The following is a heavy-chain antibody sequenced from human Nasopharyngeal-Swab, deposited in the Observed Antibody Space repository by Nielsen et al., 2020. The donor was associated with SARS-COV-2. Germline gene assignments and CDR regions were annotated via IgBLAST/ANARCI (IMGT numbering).Heavy chain of an antibody. CDR1: GFTFSSYD. J-gene: IGHJ3*02. CDR3: AKGGGTTGTVGLDI. CDR2: ISYDGSNK. Sequence: GESLKISCAASGFTFSSYDMHWVRQSPGKGLEWVAVISYDGSNKYYADSVKGRFTISRDNSKNTLYLQMTSLRAEDTAVYYCAKGGGTTGTVGLDIWGQGTMVTVSS. D-gene: IGHD1-1*01. V-gene: IGHV3-30*18.